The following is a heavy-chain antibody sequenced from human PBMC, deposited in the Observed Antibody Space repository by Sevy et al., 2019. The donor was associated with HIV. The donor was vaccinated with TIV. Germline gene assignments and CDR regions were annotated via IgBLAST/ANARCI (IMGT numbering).Heavy chain of an antibody. D-gene: IGHD2-2*01. CDR1: GYTFTCYY. CDR3: ASDHCSSTSCPIFDY. V-gene: IGHV1-2*02. Sequence: ASVKVSCKASGYTFTCYYMHWVRQAPGQGLEWMGWINPNSCGTNYAQKVQGRVTMTRDTSISTAYMELSRLRSDDTAVYYCASDHCSSTSCPIFDYWGQGTMVTVSS. J-gene: IGHJ4*02. CDR2: INPNSCGT.